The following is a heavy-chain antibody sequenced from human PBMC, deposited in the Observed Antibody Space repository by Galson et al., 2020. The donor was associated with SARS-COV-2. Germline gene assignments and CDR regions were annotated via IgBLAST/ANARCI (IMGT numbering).Heavy chain of an antibody. D-gene: IGHD3-10*01. J-gene: IGHJ3*02. CDR2: INPNSGGT. Sequence: ASVKVSCKASGYTFTGYYMHWVRQAPGQGLEWMGWINPNSGGTNYAQKFQGWVTMTRDTSISTAYMELSRLRSDDTAVYYCAKGMDPVLLWFGELLSGAFDIWGQGTMVTVSS. CDR1: GYTFTGYY. V-gene: IGHV1-2*04. CDR3: AKGMDPVLLWFGELLSGAFDI.